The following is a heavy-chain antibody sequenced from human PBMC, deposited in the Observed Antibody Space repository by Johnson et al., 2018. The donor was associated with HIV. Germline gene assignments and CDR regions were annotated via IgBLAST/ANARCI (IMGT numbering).Heavy chain of an antibody. V-gene: IGHV3-30*04. CDR2: ISYDASNK. CDR3: ARVPPWALGATGWLDAFDI. D-gene: IGHD1-26*01. Sequence: QVQLVESGGGVVQPGRSLRLSCAASAFTFSSYAMHWVRQAPGKGLEWVAVISYDASNKYYADSVKGRFPISRDNSKTTLYLQMNSLRAEDTAVYYCARVPPWALGATGWLDAFDIWGQGTMVTVSS. J-gene: IGHJ3*02. CDR1: AFTFSSYA.